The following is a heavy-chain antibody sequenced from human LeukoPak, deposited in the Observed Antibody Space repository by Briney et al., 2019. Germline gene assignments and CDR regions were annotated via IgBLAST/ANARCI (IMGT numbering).Heavy chain of an antibody. Sequence: SETLSLTCTVSGGSISSSSYYWGWIRQPPGKGPEWIGRIYYSGSTYYNPSLKSRVTISVDTSKNQFSLKLSSVTAADTAVYYCARGRRDSSGYYSGAKNYYYYYYMDVWGKGTTVTVSS. CDR2: IYYSGST. CDR3: ARGRRDSSGYYSGAKNYYYYYYMDV. D-gene: IGHD3-22*01. V-gene: IGHV4-39*01. J-gene: IGHJ6*03. CDR1: GGSISSSSYY.